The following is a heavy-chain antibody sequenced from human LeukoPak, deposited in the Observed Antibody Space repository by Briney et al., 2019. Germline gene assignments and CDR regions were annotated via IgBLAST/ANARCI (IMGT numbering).Heavy chain of an antibody. CDR2: ISGSGGST. CDR1: GFTFSSYA. Sequence: GGSLRLSCAASGFTFSSYAMSWVRQAPGKGLEWVSAISGSGGSTYYADSVKGRFTISRDNSKNTLYLQMNSLRAEDTAVYYCAKGYLPYYYDSSGYYLYWGQGTLVTVSS. J-gene: IGHJ4*02. D-gene: IGHD3-22*01. V-gene: IGHV3-23*01. CDR3: AKGYLPYYYDSSGYYLY.